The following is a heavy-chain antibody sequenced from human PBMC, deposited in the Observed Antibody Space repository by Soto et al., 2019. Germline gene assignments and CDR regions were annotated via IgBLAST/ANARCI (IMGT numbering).Heavy chain of an antibody. V-gene: IGHV3-30*01. J-gene: IGHJ4*02. D-gene: IGHD4-17*01. CDR3: VRDPRNTITTSAVFA. CDR1: GFTFSDFA. Sequence: QVQLVESGGGVVQPGKSLTLSCAGSGFTFSDFAIHCVRQAPGKGLEWVAVISYLDGTNKYYADSVKGRFTISRDNSKSTVYLQMNRLRPEDTAIYYCVRDPRNTITTSAVFAWGQGILVIVSS. CDR2: ISYLDGTNK.